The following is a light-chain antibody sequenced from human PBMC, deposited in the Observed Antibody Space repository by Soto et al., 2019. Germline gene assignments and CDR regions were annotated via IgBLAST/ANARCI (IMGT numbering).Light chain of an antibody. CDR2: DAS. CDR3: QQYNSYSSYT. CDR1: QSISSW. Sequence: DIQMTQSPSTLSASVGDRVTITCRASQSISSWLAWYQQKPGKAPKLLIYDASSLESGVPSRFSGSGSGTEFTLTISSLQPDDFATYSCQQYNSYSSYTFGQGTTLEIK. V-gene: IGKV1-5*01. J-gene: IGKJ2*01.